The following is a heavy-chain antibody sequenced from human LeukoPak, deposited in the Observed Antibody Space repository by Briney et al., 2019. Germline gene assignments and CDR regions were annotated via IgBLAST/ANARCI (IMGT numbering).Heavy chain of an antibody. CDR1: GYSISSGYY. J-gene: IGHJ4*02. Sequence: SETLSLTCSVSGYSISSGYYWGWIRQPPGKGLEWIGSIYHSGSTYYNPSLKSRVTISVDTSKNQLSLKLTSVTAADTAVYYCASDEEFSWFFYWGQGTLVTVSS. CDR3: ASDEEFSWFFY. CDR2: IYHSGST. V-gene: IGHV4-38-2*02. D-gene: IGHD3-10*01.